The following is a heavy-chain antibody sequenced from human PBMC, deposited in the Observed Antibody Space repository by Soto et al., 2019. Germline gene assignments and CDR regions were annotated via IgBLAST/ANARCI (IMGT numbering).Heavy chain of an antibody. J-gene: IGHJ6*02. CDR3: ARDDVDTAMPYGMDV. Sequence: ASVKVSCKASGGTFSSYAISWVRQAPGQGLEWMGGIIPIFGTANYAQKFQGRVTITADESTSTAYMELSSLRSEDTAVYYCARDDVDTAMPYGMDVWGQVTTVTVSS. CDR2: IIPIFGTA. V-gene: IGHV1-69*13. CDR1: GGTFSSYA. D-gene: IGHD5-18*01.